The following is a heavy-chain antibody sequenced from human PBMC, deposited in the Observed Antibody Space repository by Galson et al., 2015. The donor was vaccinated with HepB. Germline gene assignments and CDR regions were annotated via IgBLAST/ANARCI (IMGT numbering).Heavy chain of an antibody. CDR1: GFSFSSYA. D-gene: IGHD1-26*01. V-gene: IGHV3-23*01. CDR3: ARDRGRWELDLDN. CDR2: VSDSGDNT. J-gene: IGHJ4*02. Sequence: SLRLSCAASGFSFSSYAMSWVRQAPGKGLEWVSTVSDSGDNTYYADSVKGRFTISRDNSKNTLYLQMNSLRAEGTAVYYCARDRGRWELDLDNWGQGTLVIVSS.